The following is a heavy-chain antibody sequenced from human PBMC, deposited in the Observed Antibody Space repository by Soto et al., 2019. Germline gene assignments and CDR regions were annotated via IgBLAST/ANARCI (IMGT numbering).Heavy chain of an antibody. J-gene: IGHJ6*02. Sequence: QVQLVESGGGVVQPGRSLRLSCAASGFTFSSYGMHWVRQAPGKGLEWVAVISYDGSNKYYADSVKGRFTISRDNSKNXXYLQMNSLRAEDTAVYYCAKDSYPLVTTFYYGMDVWGQGTTVTVSS. CDR2: ISYDGSNK. D-gene: IGHD1-1*01. CDR3: AKDSYPLVTTFYYGMDV. CDR1: GFTFSSYG. V-gene: IGHV3-30*18.